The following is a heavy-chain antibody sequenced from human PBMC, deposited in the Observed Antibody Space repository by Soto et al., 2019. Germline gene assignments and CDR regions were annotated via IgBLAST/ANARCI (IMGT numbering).Heavy chain of an antibody. CDR3: ARVLSFYGSGSYYNKAFYYYGMDV. D-gene: IGHD3-10*01. V-gene: IGHV6-1*01. Sequence: SQTLSLTCAISGDSVSSNSAAWNWIRQSPSRGLEWLGRTYYRSKWYNDYAVSVKSRITINPDTSKNQFSLQLNSVTPEDTAVYYCARVLSFYGSGSYYNKAFYYYGMDVWGQGTTVTVSS. J-gene: IGHJ6*02. CDR2: TYYRSKWYN. CDR1: GDSVSSNSAA.